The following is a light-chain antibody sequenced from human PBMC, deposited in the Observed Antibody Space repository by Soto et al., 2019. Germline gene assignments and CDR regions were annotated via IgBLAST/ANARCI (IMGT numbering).Light chain of an antibody. CDR2: SAS. V-gene: IGKV3-15*01. J-gene: IGKJ1*01. Sequence: EIVMTQSPATLSVSPGERATLSCRASQSVSINLAWYRQRPGQAPRLLIYSASTRATGIPARFSGSGSGTEFTLTISSLQSEDFAVYYCQQYNKWPPWTFGQGTKVDIK. CDR1: QSVSIN. CDR3: QQYNKWPPWT.